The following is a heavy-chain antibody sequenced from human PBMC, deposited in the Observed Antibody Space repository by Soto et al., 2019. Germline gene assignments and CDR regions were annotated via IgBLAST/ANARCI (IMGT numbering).Heavy chain of an antibody. Sequence: QVQLQESGPGLVKPSETLSLTCTVSVSGGSVSTGVHYWSWIRQPPGKGLEWIGYIYYSGSTNYNPALKSRVTISVDTSKNQFSLKLTSVTAADTAVYYCARGYYTSWYWFDRWGRGTLVTVSS. D-gene: IGHD6-13*01. CDR2: IYYSGST. V-gene: IGHV4-61*08. CDR1: GGSVSTGVHY. CDR3: ARGYYTSWYWFDR. J-gene: IGHJ2*01.